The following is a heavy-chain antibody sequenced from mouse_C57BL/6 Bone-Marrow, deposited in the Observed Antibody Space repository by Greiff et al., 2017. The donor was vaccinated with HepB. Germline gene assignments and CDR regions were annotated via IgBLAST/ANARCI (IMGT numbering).Heavy chain of an antibody. CDR3: ARTTPDYYGSSYHWYFDV. CDR1: GYTFTSYW. J-gene: IGHJ1*03. Sequence: VQLQQPGAELVKPGASVKLSCKASGYTFTSYWMQWVKQRPGQGLEWIGEIDPSDSYTNYNQKFKGKATLTVDTSSSTAYMQLSSLTSEDSAVYYCARTTPDYYGSSYHWYFDVWGTGTTVTVSS. D-gene: IGHD1-1*01. V-gene: IGHV1-50*01. CDR2: IDPSDSYT.